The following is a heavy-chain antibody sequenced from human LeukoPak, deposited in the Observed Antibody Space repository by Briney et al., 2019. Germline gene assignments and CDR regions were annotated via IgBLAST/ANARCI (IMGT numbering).Heavy chain of an antibody. D-gene: IGHD6-25*01. CDR1: GGSFSGYY. V-gene: IGHV4-34*01. J-gene: IGHJ4*02. Sequence: SETLSLTCAVYGGSFSGYYWSWIRQPPGKGLEWIGEINHSGSTNHNPSLKSRVTISVDTSKNQFSLKLSSVTAADTAVYYCARGAATGYYFDYWGQGTLVTVSS. CDR2: INHSGST. CDR3: ARGAATGYYFDY.